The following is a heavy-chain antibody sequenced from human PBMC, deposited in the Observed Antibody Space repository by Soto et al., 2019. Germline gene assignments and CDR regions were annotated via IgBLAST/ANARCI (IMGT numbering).Heavy chain of an antibody. CDR1: GGSFSGYY. D-gene: IGHD2-2*01. V-gene: IGHV4-34*01. CDR3: ARQNCSSTSCSYWFDP. CDR2: INHSGST. J-gene: IGHJ5*02. Sequence: SETLSLTCAVYGGSFSGYYWSWIRQPPGKGLEWIGEINHSGSTNYNPSLKSRVTISVDTSKNQFSLKLSSVTAADTAVYYCARQNCSSTSCSYWFDPWGQGTLVTVSS.